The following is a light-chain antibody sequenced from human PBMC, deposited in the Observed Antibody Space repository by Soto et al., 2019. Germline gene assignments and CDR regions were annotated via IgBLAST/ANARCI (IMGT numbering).Light chain of an antibody. CDR3: QQYNDWPRT. CDR1: QSVSSN. CDR2: GVS. V-gene: IGKV3-15*01. Sequence: EIVMTQSPATLSVSPGERATLPCRASQSVSSNLAWYQQKPGQAPRLFMYGVSTRATGIPARFSGSGSGTEFTLTISSLQSEDFAVYYCQQYNDWPRTFGQGTKV. J-gene: IGKJ1*01.